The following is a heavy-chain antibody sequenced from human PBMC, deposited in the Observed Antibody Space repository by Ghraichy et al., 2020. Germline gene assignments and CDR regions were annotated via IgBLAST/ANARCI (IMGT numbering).Heavy chain of an antibody. V-gene: IGHV4-34*01. Sequence: SQTLSLTCAVYGGSFSGYYWSWIRQPPGKGLEWIGEINHSGSTNYNPSLKSRVTISVDTSKNQFSLKLSSVTAADTAVYYCARDTLRASFDYWGQGTLVTVSS. CDR3: ARDTLRASFDY. J-gene: IGHJ4*02. CDR1: GGSFSGYY. CDR2: INHSGST.